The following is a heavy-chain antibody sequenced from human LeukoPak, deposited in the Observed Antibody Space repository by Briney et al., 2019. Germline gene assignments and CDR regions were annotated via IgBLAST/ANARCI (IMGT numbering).Heavy chain of an antibody. V-gene: IGHV3-23*01. Sequence: GGTLRLSCAASKFAFSSYAMSWVRQAPGKGLEWVSAISGGGGNTYYADSVKGRFTISRDNSKNTLYLQMNSLRAEDTAVYYCASQPYYYDSNGYELDYWGQGTLVTVSS. CDR1: KFAFSSYA. CDR3: ASQPYYYDSNGYELDY. CDR2: ISGGGGNT. J-gene: IGHJ4*02. D-gene: IGHD3-22*01.